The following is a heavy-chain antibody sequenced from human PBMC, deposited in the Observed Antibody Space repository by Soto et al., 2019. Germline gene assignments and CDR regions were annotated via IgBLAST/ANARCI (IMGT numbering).Heavy chain of an antibody. CDR3: AKDILTTVPKIFDS. Sequence: GGSLRLSCVASGFTFSNYAMSWVRQAPGKGLEWVSGITGSGGDTYNADSVKGRFAISRDNSRNTLYLEMNSLRAEDTALYYCAKDILTTVPKIFDSWGQGTLVTVSS. D-gene: IGHD4-4*01. CDR2: ITGSGGDT. J-gene: IGHJ4*02. V-gene: IGHV3-23*01. CDR1: GFTFSNYA.